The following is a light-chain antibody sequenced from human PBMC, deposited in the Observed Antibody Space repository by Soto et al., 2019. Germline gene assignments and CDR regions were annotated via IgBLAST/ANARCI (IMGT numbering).Light chain of an antibody. CDR2: DVS. CDR1: SSDVGGYNY. V-gene: IGLV2-14*01. Sequence: QSALTQPASVSGCPGQSITISCTGTSSDVGGYNYVSWHQQHPGKAPKLMIYDVSNRPSGVSNRFSGSKSGNTASLTISGLHAEDEADYYCSSYTSSSTLLYVFGTGTKLTVL. CDR3: SSYTSSSTLLYV. J-gene: IGLJ1*01.